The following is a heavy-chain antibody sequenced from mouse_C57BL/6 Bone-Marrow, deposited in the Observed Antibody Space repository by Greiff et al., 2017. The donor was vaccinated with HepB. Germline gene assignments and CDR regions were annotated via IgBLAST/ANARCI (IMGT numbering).Heavy chain of an antibody. CDR3: ARGGGRGLKDAMDY. CDR1: GFTFSSYA. Sequence: EVQRVESGGGLVKPGGSLKLSCAASGFTFSSYAMSWVRQTPEKRLEWVATISDGGSYTYYPDNVKGRFTISRDNAKNNLYLQMSHLKSEDTAMYYCARGGGRGLKDAMDYWGQGTSVTVSS. CDR2: ISDGGSYT. V-gene: IGHV5-4*01. D-gene: IGHD1-3*01. J-gene: IGHJ4*01.